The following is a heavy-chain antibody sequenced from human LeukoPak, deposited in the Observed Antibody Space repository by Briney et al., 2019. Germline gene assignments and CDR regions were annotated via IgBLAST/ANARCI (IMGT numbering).Heavy chain of an antibody. CDR1: GYSFTSYC. CDR2: IYPGDSGP. Sequence: GESLKISCKVSGYSFTSYCIGWVRQMPGKGLEWMGIIYPGDSGPTYSPSFQDQVTTSVDKSINTAYLQWSSLQASDTAMYYCGMSGDRVPLQDDVFDVWGQGTMVTVST. J-gene: IGHJ3*01. D-gene: IGHD1-26*01. CDR3: GMSGDRVPLQDDVFDV. V-gene: IGHV5-51*01.